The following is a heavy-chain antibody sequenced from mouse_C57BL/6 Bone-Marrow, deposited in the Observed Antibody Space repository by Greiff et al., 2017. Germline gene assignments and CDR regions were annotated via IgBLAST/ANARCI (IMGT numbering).Heavy chain of an antibody. J-gene: IGHJ2*01. Sequence: EVMLVESEGGLVQPGSSMKLSCTASGFTFSDYYMAWVRQVPEKGLEWVANINYDGSSTYYLDSLKSRFIISRDNAKNILYLQMSSLKSEDTATYYCAREELLSYYFDYWGQGTTLTVSS. CDR3: AREELLSYYFDY. CDR2: INYDGSST. V-gene: IGHV5-16*01. D-gene: IGHD2-12*01. CDR1: GFTFSDYY.